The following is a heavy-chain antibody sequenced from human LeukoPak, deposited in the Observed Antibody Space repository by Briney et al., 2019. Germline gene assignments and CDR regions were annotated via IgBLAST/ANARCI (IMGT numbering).Heavy chain of an antibody. CDR3: ARDQRWLLVNYGMDV. D-gene: IGHD4-23*01. J-gene: IGHJ6*02. V-gene: IGHV3-21*01. CDR2: ISSSSSYI. CDR1: GFTFSSYS. Sequence: GSLRLSCAASGFTFSSYSMNWVRQAPGKGLEWVSSISSSSSYIYYADSVKGRFTISRDNAKNSLYLQMNSLRAEDTAVYYCARDQRWLLVNYGMDVWGQGTTVTVSS.